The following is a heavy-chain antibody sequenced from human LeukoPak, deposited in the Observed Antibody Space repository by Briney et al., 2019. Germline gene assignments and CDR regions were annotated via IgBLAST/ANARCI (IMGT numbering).Heavy chain of an antibody. D-gene: IGHD4-17*01. CDR2: IYTSGST. Sequence: SETLSLTCTVSGGSISSYYWSWIRQPAGKGLEWIGRIYTSGSTNYNPSLKSRVTMSVDTSKNQFSLKLSSVTAADTAVYYCAREGTVTLYYYYYYMDVWGKGTTVTVSS. CDR1: GGSISSYY. CDR3: AREGTVTLYYYYYYMDV. V-gene: IGHV4-4*07. J-gene: IGHJ6*03.